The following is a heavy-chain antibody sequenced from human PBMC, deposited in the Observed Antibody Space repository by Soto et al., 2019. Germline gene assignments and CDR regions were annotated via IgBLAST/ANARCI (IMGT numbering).Heavy chain of an antibody. CDR1: GYTFTRNG. Sequence: ASVKVSCKTSGYTFTRNGISWVRQAPGQGLEWMGWISPNSGNTKYAQKLQGRVIMTTDTSTSTAYMELRSLRSDDTAVYYCVKDRDSNSWPSRDVWGPGTTVTVSS. CDR3: VKDRDSNSWPSRDV. CDR2: ISPNSGNT. D-gene: IGHD3-22*01. V-gene: IGHV1-18*01. J-gene: IGHJ6*02.